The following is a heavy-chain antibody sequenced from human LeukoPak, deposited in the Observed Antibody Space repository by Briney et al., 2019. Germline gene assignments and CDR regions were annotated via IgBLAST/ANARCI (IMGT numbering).Heavy chain of an antibody. CDR2: ISYDGSNK. Sequence: GGSLRLSCAASGSTLSSYGMHWVRQGPGKGLEWVAIISYDGSNKYYGDSVKGRFTISRDNSKNTLFLQMNSLRPEDTAVYYCARHPGDFTGIVNYYYMDVWGKGTTVTVSS. CDR1: GSTLSSYG. CDR3: ARHPGDFTGIVNYYYMDV. D-gene: IGHD1-26*01. V-gene: IGHV3-30*03. J-gene: IGHJ6*03.